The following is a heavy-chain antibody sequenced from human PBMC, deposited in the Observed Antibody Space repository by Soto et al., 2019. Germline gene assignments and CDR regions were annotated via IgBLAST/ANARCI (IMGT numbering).Heavy chain of an antibody. CDR3: ARTSMQSRGYSYGHGGMDV. J-gene: IGHJ6*02. Sequence: ASVKVSCKASGYSFTSYYMHWVRQAPGQGLEWMGIINPSGGSTSYAQKFQGRLTMTRDTSTSTVYMELSSLKASDTAVYYCARTSMQSRGYSYGHGGMDVWGQGTTVTVSS. CDR1: GYSFTSYY. CDR2: INPSGGST. D-gene: IGHD5-18*01. V-gene: IGHV1-46*01.